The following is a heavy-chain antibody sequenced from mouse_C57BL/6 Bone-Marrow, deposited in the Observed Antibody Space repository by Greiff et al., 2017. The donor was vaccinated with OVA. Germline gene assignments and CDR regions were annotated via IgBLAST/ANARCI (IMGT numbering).Heavy chain of an antibody. J-gene: IGHJ2*01. CDR3: ARADY. CDR2: ISYDGSN. V-gene: IGHV3-6*01. CDR1: GYSITSGYY. Sequence: VQLQQSGPGLVKPSQSLSLTCSVTGYSITSGYYWNWIRQFPGNKLAWMGYISYDGSNNYNPSLKNRISITRDTSKNQFFLKLNSVTTEDTATYYCARADYWGQGTTLTVSS.